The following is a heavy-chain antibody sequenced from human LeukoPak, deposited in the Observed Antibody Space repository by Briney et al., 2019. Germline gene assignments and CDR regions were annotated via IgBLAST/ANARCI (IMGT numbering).Heavy chain of an antibody. V-gene: IGHV3-48*03. CDR3: ARALTVYYYGMDV. CDR1: GFTFSSYE. CDR2: ISSSGSTI. J-gene: IGHJ6*02. Sequence: GGSLRLSCAASGFTFSSYEMNWVRQAPGKGLEWVSYISSSGSTIYYADSVKGRFTISRDNAKNSLYLQMNSLRAEDTAVYYCARALTVYYYGMDVWGQGTTVTVSS.